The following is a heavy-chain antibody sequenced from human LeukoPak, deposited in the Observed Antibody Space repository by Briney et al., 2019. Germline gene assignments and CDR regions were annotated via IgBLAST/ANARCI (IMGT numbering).Heavy chain of an antibody. CDR1: GFTFSNYA. J-gene: IGHJ4*02. V-gene: IGHV3-30*09. D-gene: IGHD4-23*01. CDR3: VPGHYGGFSDY. Sequence: GGSLRLSCAASGFTFSNYAMHWVRQAPGKGLEWVAAISDDGGNKYYADSVKGRIAISRDNSRNTLYLQMNSLRPEDTAVYYCVPGHYGGFSDYWGQGTLVTVSS. CDR2: ISDDGGNK.